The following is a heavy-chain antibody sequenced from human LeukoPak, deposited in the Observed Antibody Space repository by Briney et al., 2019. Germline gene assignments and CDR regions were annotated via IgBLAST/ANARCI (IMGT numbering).Heavy chain of an antibody. Sequence: ASVKVSCKASGGTFSSYAISWVRQAPGRGLEWMGGIIPIFGTANYAQKFQGRVTITADESTSTAYMELSSLRSEDTAVYYCARGDDYGGDYYYYYYMDVWGKGTTVTVSS. CDR3: ARGDDYGGDYYYYYYMDV. CDR2: IIPIFGTA. V-gene: IGHV1-69*13. CDR1: GGTFSSYA. D-gene: IGHD4-23*01. J-gene: IGHJ6*03.